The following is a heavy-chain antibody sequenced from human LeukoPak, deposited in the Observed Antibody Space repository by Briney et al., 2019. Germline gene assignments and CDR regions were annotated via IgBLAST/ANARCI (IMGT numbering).Heavy chain of an antibody. Sequence: ASVKVSCKASGGTFSSYAISWVRQAPGQGLEWMGGIIPIFGTANYAQKFQGRVTITADESTSTAYMELSSLRSEDTAVYYCAREEQDYYDSTRVYWGQGTLVTVSS. CDR3: AREEQDYYDSTRVY. V-gene: IGHV1-69*13. CDR2: IIPIFGTA. CDR1: GGTFSSYA. J-gene: IGHJ4*02. D-gene: IGHD3-22*01.